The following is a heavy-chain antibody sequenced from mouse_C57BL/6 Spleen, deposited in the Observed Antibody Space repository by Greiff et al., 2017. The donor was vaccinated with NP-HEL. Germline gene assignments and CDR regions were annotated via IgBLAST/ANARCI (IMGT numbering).Heavy chain of an antibody. Sequence: VKLMESGPGLVAPSQSLSITCTVSGFSLTSYGVHWVRQPPGKGLEWLVVIWSDGSTTYNSAPKSRLSISKDNSKSQVFLKMNSLQTDDTAMYYCARHYSNYYYAMDYWGQGTSVTVSS. D-gene: IGHD2-5*01. V-gene: IGHV2-6-1*01. J-gene: IGHJ4*01. CDR2: IWSDGST. CDR1: GFSLTSYG. CDR3: ARHYSNYYYAMDY.